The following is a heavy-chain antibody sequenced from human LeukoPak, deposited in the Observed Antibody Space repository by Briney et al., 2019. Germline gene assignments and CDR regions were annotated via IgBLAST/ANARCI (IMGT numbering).Heavy chain of an antibody. Sequence: GGSLRLSCAASGFTFSSYAMSWVRQAPGKGLECVSAISGSGGSTYYADSVKGRFTISRDNSKNTLYLQMNSLRAEDTAVYYCAKDLVVPAAMYKQQLVGFDYWGQGTLVTVSS. J-gene: IGHJ4*02. CDR2: ISGSGGST. CDR3: AKDLVVPAAMYKQQLVGFDY. CDR1: GFTFSSYA. V-gene: IGHV3-23*01. D-gene: IGHD2-2*01.